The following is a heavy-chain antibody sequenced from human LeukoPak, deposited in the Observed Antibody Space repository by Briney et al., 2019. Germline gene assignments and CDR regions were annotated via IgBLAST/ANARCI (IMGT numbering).Heavy chain of an antibody. V-gene: IGHV1-69*04. D-gene: IGHD2-2*01. CDR1: GGTFSSYA. CDR2: IIPIFGIA. CDR3: ASHIVVVPAALYYYYGMDV. J-gene: IGHJ6*02. Sequence: ASVKVSCKASGGTFSSYAISWVRQAPGQGLEWMGRIIPIFGIANYAQKFQGRVTITADKSTSTAYMELSNLRSEDTAVYYCASHIVVVPAALYYYYGMDVWGQGTTVTVSS.